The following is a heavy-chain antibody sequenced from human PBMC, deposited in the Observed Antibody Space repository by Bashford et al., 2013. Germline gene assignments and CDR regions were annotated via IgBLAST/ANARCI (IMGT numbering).Heavy chain of an antibody. D-gene: IGHD6-6*01. CDR3: ARESGGAAHPNWYFDL. CDR2: IYYSGST. CDR1: GGSISSYY. V-gene: IGHV4-59*01. J-gene: IGHJ2*01. Sequence: SETLSLTCTVSGGSISSYYWSWIRQPPGKGLEWIGYIYYSGSTNYNPSLKSRVTISVDTSKNQFSLKLSSVTAADTAVYYCARESGGAAHPNWYFDLWGRGTLVTVSS.